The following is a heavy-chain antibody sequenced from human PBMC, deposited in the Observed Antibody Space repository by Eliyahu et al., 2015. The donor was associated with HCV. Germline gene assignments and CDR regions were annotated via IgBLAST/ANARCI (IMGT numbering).Heavy chain of an antibody. CDR2: ISSSSSYI. D-gene: IGHD4-17*01. J-gene: IGHJ3*02. CDR1: GFTFSSYS. V-gene: IGHV3-21*01. Sequence: EVQLVESGGGLVKPGGSLXLSCAASGFTFSSYSMNWVRQAPGKGLEWVSSISSSSSYIYYADSVKGRFTISRDNAKNSLYLQMNSLRAEDTAVYYCASFAGTVTTAGAFDIWGQGTMVTVSS. CDR3: ASFAGTVTTAGAFDI.